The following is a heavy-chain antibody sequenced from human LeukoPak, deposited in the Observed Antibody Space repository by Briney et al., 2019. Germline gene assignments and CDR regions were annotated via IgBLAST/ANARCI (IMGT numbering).Heavy chain of an antibody. Sequence: GGSLRLSCAAPGITFSSFGMHWVRQAPGKGLEWVAFIWYDGSNKYYADSVKGRFTISRDNSKNTLYLQMNSLRAEDTAVYYCAKKYYDFWSGYSSFFDYWGQGTLVTVSS. CDR3: AKKYYDFWSGYSSFFDY. V-gene: IGHV3-30*02. CDR2: IWYDGSNK. CDR1: GITFSSFG. D-gene: IGHD3-3*01. J-gene: IGHJ4*02.